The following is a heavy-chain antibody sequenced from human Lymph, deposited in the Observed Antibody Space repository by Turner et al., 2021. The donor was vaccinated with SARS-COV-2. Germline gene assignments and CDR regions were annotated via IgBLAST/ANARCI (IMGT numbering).Heavy chain of an antibody. CDR1: GGTFSTYV. CDR2: IIPILGIA. Sequence: VQPRQSGTEVEKPGSSVKVSCTASGGTFSTYVISWVRQAPGQGLEWMGAIIPILGIANYAQKFKGRVTITADKSTSTAYMELSSLRSEDTAVYHCARRHSGNYDAFDIWGQGTMVTVSS. V-gene: IGHV1-69*10. J-gene: IGHJ3*02. D-gene: IGHD1-26*01. CDR3: ARRHSGNYDAFDI.